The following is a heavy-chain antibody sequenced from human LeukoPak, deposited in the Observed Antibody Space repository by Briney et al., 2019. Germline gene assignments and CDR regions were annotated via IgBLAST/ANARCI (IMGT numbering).Heavy chain of an antibody. CDR2: FDPEDGET. V-gene: IGHV1-24*01. Sequence: ASVTVSCKVSGYTLTELSMHWVRQAPGKGLEWMGGFDPEDGETIYAQKFQGRVTMTEDTSTDTAYMELSSLRSEDTAVYYCATHVRRQWLPLPDYWGQGTLVTVSS. CDR1: GYTLTELS. J-gene: IGHJ4*02. CDR3: ATHVRRQWLPLPDY. D-gene: IGHD6-19*01.